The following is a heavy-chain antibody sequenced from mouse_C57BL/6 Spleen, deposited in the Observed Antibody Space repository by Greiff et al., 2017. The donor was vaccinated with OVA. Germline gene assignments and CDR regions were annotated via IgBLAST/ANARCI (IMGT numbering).Heavy chain of an antibody. V-gene: IGHV10-1*01. J-gene: IGHJ4*01. Sequence: GGGLVQPKGSLKLSCAASGFSFNTYAMNWVRQAPGKGLEWVARIRSKSNNYATYYADSVKDRFTISRDDSESMLYLQMNNLKTEDTAMYYCVRPARYYYGSSYDYAMDYWGQGTSVTVSS. D-gene: IGHD1-1*01. CDR2: IRSKSNNYAT. CDR1: GFSFNTYA. CDR3: VRPARYYYGSSYDYAMDY.